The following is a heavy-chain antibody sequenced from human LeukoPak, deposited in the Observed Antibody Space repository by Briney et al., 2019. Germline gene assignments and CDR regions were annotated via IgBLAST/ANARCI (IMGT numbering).Heavy chain of an antibody. V-gene: IGHV3-21*01. Sequence: GGSLRLSCAASGFTFSSYSINWVRQAPGKGLEWVSSISGSSDYIYYAASVKGRFTISGDNAKNSLYLQMNSLRAEDTAVYYCARDDYGGNDYFDYWGQGTLVTVSS. J-gene: IGHJ4*02. CDR2: ISGSSDYI. CDR1: GFTFSSYS. CDR3: ARDDYGGNDYFDY. D-gene: IGHD4-23*01.